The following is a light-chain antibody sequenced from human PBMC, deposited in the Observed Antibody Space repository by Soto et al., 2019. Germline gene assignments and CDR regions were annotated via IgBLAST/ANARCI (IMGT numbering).Light chain of an antibody. V-gene: IGKV1-27*01. CDR3: QKYDNAPLS. J-gene: IGKJ4*01. Sequence: DIQMTQAPSSLSASVGDRVTITCRARQDISTYLAWYQQKPGKVPKLLISAAYTLQSGVPPRFSGSGSGTDFNLTISSLQPEDVATYYCQKYDNAPLSCGGGPKVEIK. CDR2: AAY. CDR1: QDISTY.